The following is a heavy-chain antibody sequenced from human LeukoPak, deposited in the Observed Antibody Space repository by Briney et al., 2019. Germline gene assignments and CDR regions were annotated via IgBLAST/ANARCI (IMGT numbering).Heavy chain of an antibody. D-gene: IGHD3-10*01. V-gene: IGHV3-64D*06. CDR2: ISSNGGST. Sequence: GGTLRLSCSASGFTFSSYAMHWVRQAPGKGLEYVSAISSNGGSTYYADSVKGRFTISRDNSRNTLHLQMSSLRVEDTAVYYCVKDSSSGSYFDYWGQGTLVTVSS. CDR3: VKDSSSGSYFDY. J-gene: IGHJ4*02. CDR1: GFTFSSYA.